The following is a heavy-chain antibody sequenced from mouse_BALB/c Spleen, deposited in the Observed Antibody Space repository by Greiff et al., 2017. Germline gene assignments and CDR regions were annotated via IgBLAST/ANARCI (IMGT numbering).Heavy chain of an antibody. CDR2: INPNNGGT. D-gene: IGHD3-1*01. Sequence: EVQLQQSGAELVRPGVSVKISCKGSGYTFTEYTMHWVKQSHGKSLEWIGGINPNNGGTSYNQKFKGKATLTVDKSSSTAYMELRSLTSEDSAVYYCARGAARATWYFDVWGAGTTVTVSS. V-gene: IGHV1-22*01. CDR3: ARGAARATWYFDV. J-gene: IGHJ1*01. CDR1: GYTFTEYT.